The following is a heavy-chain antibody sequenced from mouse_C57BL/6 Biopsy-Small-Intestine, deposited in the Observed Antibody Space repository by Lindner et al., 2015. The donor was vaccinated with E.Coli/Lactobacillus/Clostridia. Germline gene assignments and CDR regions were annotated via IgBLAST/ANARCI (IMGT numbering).Heavy chain of an antibody. CDR2: INPSGGIT. J-gene: IGHJ2*01. Sequence: SVKVSCKTFGYNFAGQYIQWMRQAPGQGLEWMGIINPSGGITSYAQNFQGRVAITMDTSTSTVYMELSSLRSEGTAIYYCARVFGHVAPSYHGFWSGTFDYWGQGTQIIVSS. CDR3: ARVFGHVAPSYHGFWSGTFDY. V-gene: IGHV1-64*01. D-gene: IGHD1-2*01. CDR1: GYNFAGQY.